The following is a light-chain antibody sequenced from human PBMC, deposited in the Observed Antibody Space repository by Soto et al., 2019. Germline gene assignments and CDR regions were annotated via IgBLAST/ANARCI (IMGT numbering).Light chain of an antibody. CDR1: QTIYSNY. CDR2: GAS. V-gene: IGKV3-20*01. CDR3: QQYGISPYT. Sequence: EIVLTQSPGTLSLSPGERATLSCRASQTIYSNYLAWYQQKPGQAPRLLIYGASSRATGIPDRFSGSRSGTDFTLTISRREPGDFAVYYCQQYGISPYTFGQGTKLEI. J-gene: IGKJ2*01.